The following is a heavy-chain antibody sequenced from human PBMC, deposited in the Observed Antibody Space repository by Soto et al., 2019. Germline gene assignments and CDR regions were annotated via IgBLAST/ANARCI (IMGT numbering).Heavy chain of an antibody. CDR3: AREQRSSSGGGFDD. CDR2: IWYDGSNK. CDR1: GCNFNSYG. V-gene: IGHV3-33*01. J-gene: IGHJ4*02. D-gene: IGHD6-6*01. Sequence: SLGLSCATSGCNFNSYGMHWVRQAPGKGLEWVAVIWYDGSNKYYADSVKGRFTISRDNSKKTLYLQMNSLRAEDTAVYYCAREQRSSSGGGFDDWGQGTLVSVSS.